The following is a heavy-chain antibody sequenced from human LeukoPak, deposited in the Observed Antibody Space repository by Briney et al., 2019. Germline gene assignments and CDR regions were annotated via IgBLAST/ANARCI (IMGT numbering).Heavy chain of an antibody. CDR1: GYTFTSYG. CDR2: ISAYNGDT. J-gene: IGHJ4*02. V-gene: IGHV1-18*01. D-gene: IGHD6-19*01. CDR3: GRDLSGWNPFDY. Sequence: GASVTVSCKASGYTFTSYGISWVGQAPGQGREWMGWISAYNGDTNYAQKLQGRVTMTTDTSTSTAYMELRSLRSDDTAVYYCGRDLSGWNPFDYWAQGTLVSVSS.